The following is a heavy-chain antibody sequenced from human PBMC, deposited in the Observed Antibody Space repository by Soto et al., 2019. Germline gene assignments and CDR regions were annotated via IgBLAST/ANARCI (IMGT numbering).Heavy chain of an antibody. V-gene: IGHV3-23*01. CDR1: GFAFRNFA. Sequence: GGSLRLSCSASGFAFRNFAMGWIRQAPGKGLEWVSSINSRDGSTAYAKSVKGRFTISRDNSKNIVYLQMNNLRVEDTAIYYCAKDYSDGWYSIAGFDYWGQGTLVTVSS. D-gene: IGHD6-19*01. CDR2: INSRDGST. J-gene: IGHJ4*02. CDR3: AKDYSDGWYSIAGFDY.